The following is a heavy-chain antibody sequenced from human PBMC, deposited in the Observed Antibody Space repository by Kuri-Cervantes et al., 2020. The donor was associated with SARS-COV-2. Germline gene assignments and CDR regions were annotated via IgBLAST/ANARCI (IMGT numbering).Heavy chain of an antibody. J-gene: IGHJ4*02. CDR1: GFTFSSYW. V-gene: IGHV3-74*01. Sequence: GESLKISCAASGFTFSSYWMHWVRQAPGKGLVWVSRINSDGSSTSYADSVKGRFTISRDNSKNTLYLQMNSLRAEDTAVYYCAKELIQLWGLDYWGQGTLVTVSS. CDR3: AKELIQLWGLDY. D-gene: IGHD5-18*01. CDR2: INSDGSST.